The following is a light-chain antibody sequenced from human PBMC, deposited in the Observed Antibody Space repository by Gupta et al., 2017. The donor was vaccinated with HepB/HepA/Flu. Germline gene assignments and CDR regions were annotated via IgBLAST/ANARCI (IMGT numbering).Light chain of an antibody. CDR1: QSVLYSSNNKNY. CDR2: WAS. J-gene: IGKJ1*01. CDR3: QQYDSTWT. Sequence: DIVLTQSPDSLAVSLGERATINCKSSQSVLYSSNNKNYLAWYQQKPGQPPKLLIYWASTLESGVPDRFSGSGSGTDFTLTISSLQAEDVAVYYCQQYDSTWTFGQGTKVEIK. V-gene: IGKV4-1*01.